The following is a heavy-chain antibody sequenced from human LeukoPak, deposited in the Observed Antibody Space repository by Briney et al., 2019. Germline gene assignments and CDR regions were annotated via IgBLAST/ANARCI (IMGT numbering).Heavy chain of an antibody. J-gene: IGHJ3*02. CDR3: ARVSTYVCISTTCLVFDI. CDR2: INSNTGGT. CDR1: GYTFIGHY. D-gene: IGHD2/OR15-2a*01. V-gene: IGHV1-2*02. Sequence: ASVHVTCKASGYTFIGHYIHWVRQPPAQGLEWMGWINSNTGGTNYAQKSQGTVTMTRDTSVSTAYMEVSRLRSHDTAVYYCARVSTYVCISTTCLVFDIWGQGAVVTVSS.